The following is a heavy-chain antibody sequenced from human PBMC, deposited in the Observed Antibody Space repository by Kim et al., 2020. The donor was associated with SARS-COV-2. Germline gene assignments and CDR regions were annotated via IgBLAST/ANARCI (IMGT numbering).Heavy chain of an antibody. CDR1: GFTFSNAW. Sequence: GGSLRLSCAASGFTFSNAWMSWVRQAPGKGLEWVGRIKSKTDGGTTDYAAPVKGRFTISRDDSKNTLYLQMNSLKTEDTAVYYCTTDRVRRRNPDEAIVGATTGEYYFDYWGQGTLVTVSS. CDR3: TTDRVRRRNPDEAIVGATTGEYYFDY. J-gene: IGHJ4*02. D-gene: IGHD1-26*01. V-gene: IGHV3-15*01. CDR2: IKSKTDGGTT.